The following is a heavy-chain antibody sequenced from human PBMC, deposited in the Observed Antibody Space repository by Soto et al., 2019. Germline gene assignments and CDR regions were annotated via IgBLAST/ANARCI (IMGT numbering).Heavy chain of an antibody. D-gene: IGHD2-8*02. J-gene: IGHJ3*02. CDR1: GFTCSSYD. V-gene: IGHV3-23*01. CDR2: ILVGGST. CDR3: AKATATGGGAFDI. Sequence: PWGSLRLSCAASGFTCSSYDMSWVRQAPGKGLEWVSTILVGGSTHYPDSVKGRFTISRDSSKNTAFLQMNSLTAGDTAVYYCAKATATGGGAFDICGQGTVVTVSS.